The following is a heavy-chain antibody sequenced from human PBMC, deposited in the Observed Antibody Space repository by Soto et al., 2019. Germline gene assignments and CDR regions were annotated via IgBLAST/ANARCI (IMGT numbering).Heavy chain of an antibody. V-gene: IGHV3-30-3*01. J-gene: IGHJ4*02. D-gene: IGHD3-16*01. CDR2: ISYDGSNK. Sequence: QVQVVESGGGVVQPGRSLRLSCAASGFTFSSYAMHWVRQAPGKGLEWVAVISYDGSNKYYADSVKGRFTISRDNSKNTLYLQMNSLRAEDTAVYYCARAYEGDYFDYWGQGTLVPVSS. CDR3: ARAYEGDYFDY. CDR1: GFTFSSYA.